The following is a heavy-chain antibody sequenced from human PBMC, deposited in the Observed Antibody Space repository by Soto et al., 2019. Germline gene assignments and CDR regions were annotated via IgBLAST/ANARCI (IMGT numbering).Heavy chain of an antibody. CDR1: GYTFTGYY. CDR3: ARDTFLWFGEAASMDV. CDR2: INPNSGGT. D-gene: IGHD3-10*01. J-gene: IGHJ6*02. V-gene: IGHV1-2*02. Sequence: ASVKVSCKASGYTFTGYYMHWVRQAPGQGLEWMGWINPNSGGTNYAQKFQGRVTMTRDTSISTAYMELSRLRSDDTAVYYCARDTFLWFGEAASMDVWGQGTTVTVSS.